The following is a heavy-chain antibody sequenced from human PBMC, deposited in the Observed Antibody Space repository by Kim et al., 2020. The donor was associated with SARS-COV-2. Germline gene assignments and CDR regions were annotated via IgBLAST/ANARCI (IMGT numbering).Heavy chain of an antibody. CDR2: IYPGDSDT. J-gene: IGHJ4*02. D-gene: IGHD3-22*01. V-gene: IGHV5-51*01. Sequence: GESLKISCKGSGYSFSNYWIGWVRQMPGKGLEWMGIIYPGDSDTRYSPSFQGQVTISADKSISIAYLQWSSLKASDTAMYYCARQQDRSGYYSDYWGQGTLVTVTS. CDR3: ARQQDRSGYYSDY. CDR1: GYSFSNYW.